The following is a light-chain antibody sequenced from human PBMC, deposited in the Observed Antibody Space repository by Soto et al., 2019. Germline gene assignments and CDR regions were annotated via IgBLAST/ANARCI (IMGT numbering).Light chain of an antibody. CDR2: GAS. V-gene: IGKV3-15*01. Sequence: EIVMPQSPATLSVSPGERATLSCRASQSVSSNLAWYEQKPGQAPRLLIYGASTWSTGIPTRFSGSGSGTEFTPAVSSMQCEAFAGYYCPQYTNWQSFGKGNKVEI. CDR1: QSVSSN. CDR3: PQYTNWQS. J-gene: IGKJ1*01.